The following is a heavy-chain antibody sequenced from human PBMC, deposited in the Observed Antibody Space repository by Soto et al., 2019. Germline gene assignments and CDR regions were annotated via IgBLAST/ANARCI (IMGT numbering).Heavy chain of an antibody. Sequence: EVKLLESGGGLAQPGGSLRLSYVGSGFTFDSYAISWVRQAPGERLQWIAAISGSADGTDYAHSVRGRFIISRDNAKKTVHLQMDSLRVEDTAVYFCAKDTVGGYSFWSGYYSDGLDVWGQGTLVSVS. J-gene: IGHJ3*01. CDR2: ISGSADGT. CDR3: AKDTVGGYSFWSGYYSDGLDV. CDR1: GFTFDSYA. D-gene: IGHD3-3*01. V-gene: IGHV3-23*01.